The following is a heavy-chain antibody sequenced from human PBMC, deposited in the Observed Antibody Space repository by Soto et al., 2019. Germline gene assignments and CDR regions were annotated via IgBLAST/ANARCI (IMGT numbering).Heavy chain of an antibody. V-gene: IGHV1-18*01. CDR2: ISAYNGNT. D-gene: IGHD6-19*01. CDR3: ASRTYSSGWSNWFDP. CDR1: GYTFTSYG. Sequence: QVQLVQSGAEVKKPGASVKVSCKASGYTFTSYGISWVRQAPGQGLEWMGWISAYNGNTNYAQKLQGRVTMXXDXSXXTAYMELRSLRSDDTAVYYCASRTYSSGWSNWFDPWGQGTLVTVSS. J-gene: IGHJ5*02.